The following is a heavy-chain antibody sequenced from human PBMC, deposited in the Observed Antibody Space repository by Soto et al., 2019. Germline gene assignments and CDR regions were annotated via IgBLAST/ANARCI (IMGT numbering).Heavy chain of an antibody. CDR2: INPSGDST. D-gene: IGHD3-10*01. J-gene: IGHJ4*02. CDR1: GYTFTSFY. Sequence: ASVKVSCKASGYTFTSFYMHWVRQAPGQGLEWMGVINPSGDSTSYAQKFQGRLTITRDTSTSTLYMELSSPRSEDTAVYYCARDWELGYWGQGTLVTVSS. CDR3: ARDWELGY. V-gene: IGHV1-46*01.